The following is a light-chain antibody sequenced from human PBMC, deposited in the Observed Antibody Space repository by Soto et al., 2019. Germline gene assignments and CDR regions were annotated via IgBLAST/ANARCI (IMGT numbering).Light chain of an antibody. CDR2: DVS. CDR1: SSDVGYSSS. V-gene: IGLV2-14*01. CDR3: CSWTSSATYV. J-gene: IGLJ1*01. Sequence: QSVLIQPASVSGSPEQSITISCTGASSDVGYSSSVSWYQRHPGEAPKLVIFDVSNRPSGVSNRFSGSKSGNTASLTISGLQAEDEADYYCCSWTSSATYVFGTGTKVTVL.